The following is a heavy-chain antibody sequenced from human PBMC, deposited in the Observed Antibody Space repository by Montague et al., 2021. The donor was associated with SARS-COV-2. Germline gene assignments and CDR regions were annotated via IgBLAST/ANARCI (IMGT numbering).Heavy chain of an antibody. J-gene: IGHJ6*04. CDR3: AGRPTPSYSSGWYLSYYAMDV. CDR1: GGSINSYY. V-gene: IGHV4-59*01. D-gene: IGHD6-19*01. CDR2: IYYSGST. Sequence: TLSLTCAVSGGSINSYYWSWIRQPPGKGLEWIWYIYYSGSTIYNPPLKSRVTISIDTSKNQFSLRLNSVTAADTAVYYCAGRPTPSYSSGWYLSYYAMDVWGRGTTVTVSS.